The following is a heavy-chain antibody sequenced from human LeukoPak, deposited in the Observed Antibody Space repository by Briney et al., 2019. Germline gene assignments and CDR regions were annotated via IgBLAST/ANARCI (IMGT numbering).Heavy chain of an antibody. Sequence: GGSLRLSCAASGFTFSSYVMSWVRQAPGKGLEWVSAISGSGGSTYYADSVKGRFTISRDNSKNTLYLQMNSLRAEDTAVYYCANLLAVAARTSDYWGQGTLVTVSS. J-gene: IGHJ4*02. V-gene: IGHV3-23*01. CDR2: ISGSGGST. CDR1: GFTFSSYV. D-gene: IGHD6-19*01. CDR3: ANLLAVAARTSDY.